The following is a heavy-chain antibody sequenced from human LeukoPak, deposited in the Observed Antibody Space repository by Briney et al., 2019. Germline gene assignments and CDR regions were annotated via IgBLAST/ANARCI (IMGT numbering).Heavy chain of an antibody. CDR1: GGSISSSSYH. D-gene: IGHD6-19*01. CDR2: IYYSGST. CDR3: ANIRTRGAVAVLD. J-gene: IGHJ4*02. V-gene: IGHV4-39*01. Sequence: SETLSLTCTVSGGSISSSSYHWGWIRQPPGKGLEWIGSIYYSGSTYYNPSLKSRVTISVDTSKNQFSLKLSSVTAADTAVYYCANIRTRGAVAVLDWGQGTLVTVSS.